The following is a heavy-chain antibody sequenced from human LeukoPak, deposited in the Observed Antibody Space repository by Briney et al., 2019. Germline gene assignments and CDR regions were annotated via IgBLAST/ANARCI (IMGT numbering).Heavy chain of an antibody. V-gene: IGHV1-69*05. CDR1: GGTFSSYA. CDR3: ASLYDSENY. Sequence: PVASVKVSCKASGGTFSSYAISWVRQAPGQGLEWMGGIIPIFGTANYAQKFQGRVTVTTDESTSTAYMELSSLRSEDTAVYYCASLYDSENYWGQGTLVTVSS. D-gene: IGHD3-22*01. CDR2: IIPIFGTA. J-gene: IGHJ4*02.